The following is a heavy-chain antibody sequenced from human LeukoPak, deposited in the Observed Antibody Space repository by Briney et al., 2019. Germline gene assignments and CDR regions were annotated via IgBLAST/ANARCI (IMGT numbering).Heavy chain of an antibody. V-gene: IGHV3-23*01. CDR1: GFTFTSYA. CDR2: ISGSGGST. CDR3: AKDSSYDYGALGAFDI. D-gene: IGHD4-17*01. Sequence: PGGSLRLSCAASGFTFTSYAMSWVRQAPGKGLEWVSAISGSGGSTYYADSVKGRFTISRDNSKNTLYLQMNSLRAEDTAVYYCAKDSSYDYGALGAFDIWGQGTMVTVSS. J-gene: IGHJ3*02.